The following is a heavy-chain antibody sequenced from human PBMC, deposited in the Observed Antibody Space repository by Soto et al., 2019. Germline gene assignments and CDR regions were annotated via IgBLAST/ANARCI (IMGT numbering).Heavy chain of an antibody. J-gene: IGHJ6*02. CDR1: GGTFSSYT. CDR2: IIPSSGIT. D-gene: IGHD7-27*01. CDR3: AATMGMHYYYGMDV. V-gene: IGHV1-69*02. Sequence: SVKVSCKASGGTFSSYTISWVRQAPGQGLEWIGWIIPSSGITNYAQKFQERVTITRDMSTSTAYMELSSLRSEDTAVYYCAATMGMHYYYGMDVWGQGTTVTVSS.